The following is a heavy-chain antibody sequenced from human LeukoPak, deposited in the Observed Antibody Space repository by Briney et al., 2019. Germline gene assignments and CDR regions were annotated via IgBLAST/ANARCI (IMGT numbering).Heavy chain of an antibody. CDR1: GFTVSSYY. Sequence: PGGSLRLSCAASGFTVSSYYMSWVRQAPGKGLEWVSVIYSGGSTYYADSVKGRFTISRNNSQNTLYLQMNSLRAEDTAVYYCARDLSSPYGMDVWGQGTTVTVSS. J-gene: IGHJ6*02. CDR2: IYSGGST. D-gene: IGHD2-2*01. V-gene: IGHV3-53*01. CDR3: ARDLSSPYGMDV.